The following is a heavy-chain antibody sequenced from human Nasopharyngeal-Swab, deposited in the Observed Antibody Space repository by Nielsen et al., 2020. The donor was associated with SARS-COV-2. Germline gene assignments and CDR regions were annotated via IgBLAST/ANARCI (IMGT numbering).Heavy chain of an antibody. Sequence: GESLKISCAASGFTFSSYWMHWVRQVPGKGLVWVSRINRDGSSTNFADSVKGRFTISRDNAKNSVYLQMNSLRAEDTAVYYCVRDRLNGGGMDVWGQGTTVTVSS. V-gene: IGHV3-74*01. D-gene: IGHD3-9*01. CDR1: GFTFSSYW. CDR2: INRDGSST. CDR3: VRDRLNGGGMDV. J-gene: IGHJ6*02.